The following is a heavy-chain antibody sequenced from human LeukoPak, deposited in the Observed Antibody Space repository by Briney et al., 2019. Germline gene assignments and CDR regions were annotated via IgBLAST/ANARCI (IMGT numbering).Heavy chain of an antibody. Sequence: PSETLSLTCIVSGASISSSTYFWGWIRQPPGKGLEWIGNIYYSGSNSYNPSLRSPITMSVDTSKNQFSLNLSSVTAADTAVYYCARLSKGRYFDWIFDYWGQGTLVTVSS. CDR3: ARLSKGRYFDWIFDY. D-gene: IGHD3-9*01. CDR1: GASISSSTYF. V-gene: IGHV4-39*01. J-gene: IGHJ4*02. CDR2: IYYSGSN.